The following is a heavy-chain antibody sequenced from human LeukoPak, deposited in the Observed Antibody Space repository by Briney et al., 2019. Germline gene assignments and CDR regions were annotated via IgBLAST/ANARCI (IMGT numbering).Heavy chain of an antibody. Sequence: GGSLRLSCVASGFTFSGYAMNWFRQAPGKGLEWVSAIRGSGDSTHYADSVKGRFTISRDNAKNTLYLQMNNLRAEDTAVFYCARAGTARITIFGVVTSEDYWGQGTLVTVSS. D-gene: IGHD3-3*01. J-gene: IGHJ4*02. CDR1: GFTFSGYA. CDR3: ARAGTARITIFGVVTSEDY. CDR2: IRGSGDST. V-gene: IGHV3-23*01.